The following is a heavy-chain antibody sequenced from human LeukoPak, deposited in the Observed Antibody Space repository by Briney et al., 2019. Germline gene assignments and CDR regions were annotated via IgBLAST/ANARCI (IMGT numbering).Heavy chain of an antibody. J-gene: IGHJ4*02. D-gene: IGHD3-3*01. CDR1: GFTFSSYS. CDR2: ISSSSSYI. V-gene: IGHV3-21*04. CDR3: AKDSRITIFGVVTLGFDY. Sequence: GGSLRLSCAASGFTFSSYSMNWVRQAPGKGLEWVSSISSSSSYIYYADSVKGRFTISRDNSKNTLYLQMNSLRAEDTAVYYCAKDSRITIFGVVTLGFDYWGQGTLVTVSS.